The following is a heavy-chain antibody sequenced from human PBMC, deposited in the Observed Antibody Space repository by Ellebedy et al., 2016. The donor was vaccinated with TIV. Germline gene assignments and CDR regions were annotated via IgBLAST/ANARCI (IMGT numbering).Heavy chain of an antibody. CDR2: IWYDGSNK. D-gene: IGHD3-16*02. Sequence: GGSLRLSCAASGFTFSSYGTHWVRQAPGKGLEWVAVIWYDGSNKYYADSVKGRFTISRDNSKNTLYLQMNSLRAEDTAVYYCARGQLRLGELSLAPFDYWGQGTLVTVSS. CDR1: GFTFSSYG. J-gene: IGHJ4*02. CDR3: ARGQLRLGELSLAPFDY. V-gene: IGHV3-33*08.